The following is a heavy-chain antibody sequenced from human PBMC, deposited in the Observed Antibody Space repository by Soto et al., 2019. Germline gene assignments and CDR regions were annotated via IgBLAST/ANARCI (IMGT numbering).Heavy chain of an antibody. J-gene: IGHJ4*02. D-gene: IGHD5-12*01. CDR1: GGSISSGGYS. CDR2: IYHSGST. CDR3: AGGPGVARNY. V-gene: IGHV4-30-2*01. Sequence: QLQLQESGSGLVKPSQTLSLTCAVSGGSISSGGYSWSWIRQPPGKGLEWIGYIYHSGSTYYNPSLKSRVAISVARPKYQFSLKLSSVTAADTAVYYCAGGPGVARNYWGQGTLVTVSS.